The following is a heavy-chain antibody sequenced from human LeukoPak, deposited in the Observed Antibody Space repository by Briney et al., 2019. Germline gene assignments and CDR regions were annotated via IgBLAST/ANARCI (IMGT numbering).Heavy chain of an antibody. V-gene: IGHV4-61*02. CDR3: AREGYSYGSNWFDP. J-gene: IGHJ5*02. Sequence: PSQTLSLTCTVSGGSISSGSYYWSWIRQPAGKGLEWIGRIYTSGSTNYNPSLKSRVTISVDTSKNQFSLKLSSVTAADTAVYYCAREGYSYGSNWFDPWGQGTLVTVSS. CDR2: IYTSGST. CDR1: GGSISSGSYY. D-gene: IGHD5-18*01.